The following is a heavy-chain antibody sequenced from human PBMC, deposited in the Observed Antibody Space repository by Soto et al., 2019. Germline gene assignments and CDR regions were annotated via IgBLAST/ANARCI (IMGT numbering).Heavy chain of an antibody. J-gene: IGHJ5*02. Sequence: QIQLVQSAAEVKKPGASVKVSCKTSGYTFVSYGIRWVRQAPGQGLEWMGWISPYNGNTNFAQRFRGRVTLTTDTSTDIVYMDLGSLKSDDTAVYYCARDQNFFDSSGYYDHWGQGTLITVSS. V-gene: IGHV1-18*04. CDR3: ARDQNFFDSSGYYDH. CDR2: ISPYNGNT. CDR1: GYTFVSYG. D-gene: IGHD3-22*01.